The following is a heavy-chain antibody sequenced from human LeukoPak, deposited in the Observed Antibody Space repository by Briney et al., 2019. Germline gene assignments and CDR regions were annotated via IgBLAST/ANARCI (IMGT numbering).Heavy chain of an antibody. J-gene: IGHJ4*02. CDR1: GFTVSSNY. V-gene: IGHV3-53*01. CDR2: IYSGGST. CDR3: ARVNQWFGEYADY. D-gene: IGHD3-10*01. Sequence: PGGSLRLSCAASGFTVSSNYMSWVRQAPGKGLEWVSVIYSGGSTYYADSVKGRFTISRDNSKNTLYLQMNSLRAGDTAVYYCARVNQWFGEYADYWGQGTLVTVSS.